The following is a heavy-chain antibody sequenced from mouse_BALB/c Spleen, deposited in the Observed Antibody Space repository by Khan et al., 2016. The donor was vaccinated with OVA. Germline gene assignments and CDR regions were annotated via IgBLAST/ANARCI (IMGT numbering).Heavy chain of an antibody. CDR2: ISYSGST. J-gene: IGHJ4*01. V-gene: IGHV3-2*02. CDR3: ARDGSRHNYAMDY. CDR1: GYSITSDYA. D-gene: IGHD2-3*01. Sequence: EVQLQESGPGLVKPSQSLSLTCTVTGYSITSDYAWNWIRQFPGSKLEWMGYISYSGSTNYNPSLKSRISITRDTSKNQFFLQLNSVTTEDTATYYCARDGSRHNYAMDYWGQGTSVTVSS.